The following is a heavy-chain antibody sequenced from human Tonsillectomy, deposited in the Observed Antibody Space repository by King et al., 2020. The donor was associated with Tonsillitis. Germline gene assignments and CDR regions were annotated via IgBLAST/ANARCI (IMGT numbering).Heavy chain of an antibody. V-gene: IGHV3-23*04. CDR1: GFTFSSYA. J-gene: IGHJ2*01. CDR2: ISGSAGST. Sequence: VQLVESGGGLVQPGGSLRLSCAASGFTFSSYAMSWVRQAPGKGLEWVSAISGSAGSTYYAETVKGRFTISRDNSKNTLYLQMNSLRAEDTAVYYCAKDLAANRLSYFDLWGRGTLVTVSS. CDR3: AKDLAANRLSYFDL. D-gene: IGHD2-15*01.